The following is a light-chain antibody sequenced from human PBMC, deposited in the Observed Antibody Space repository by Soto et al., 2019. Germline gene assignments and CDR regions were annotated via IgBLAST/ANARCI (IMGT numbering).Light chain of an antibody. J-gene: IGLJ1*01. CDR1: SSDVGAYDF. V-gene: IGLV2-14*01. CDR3: SSYTSSRAYV. Sequence: QSALTQPASVSGSPGQSITISCTGTSSDVGAYDFVSWYQHSPGKAPKLVTFDVTHRPPGISDRFSGSKSANTASLTISGLQAADEADYYCSSYTSSRAYVFGIGTKVTVL. CDR2: DVT.